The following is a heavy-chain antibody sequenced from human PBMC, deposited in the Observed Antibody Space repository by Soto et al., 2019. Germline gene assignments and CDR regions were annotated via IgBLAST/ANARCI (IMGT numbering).Heavy chain of an antibody. CDR3: ARLRGHVPAAMPASP. V-gene: IGHV3-20*04. CDR1: GFTFDDYG. CDR2: INWNGGST. Sequence: GGSLRLSCAASGFTFDDYGMSWVRQAPGKGLEWVSGINWNGGSTGYADSVKGRFTISRDNAKNSLYLQMNSLRAEDTALYYCARLRGHVPAAMPASPWGQGTLVTVSS. J-gene: IGHJ5*02. D-gene: IGHD2-2*01.